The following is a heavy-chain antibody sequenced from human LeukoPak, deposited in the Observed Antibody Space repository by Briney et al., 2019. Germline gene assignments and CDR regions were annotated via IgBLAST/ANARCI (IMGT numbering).Heavy chain of an antibody. V-gene: IGHV3-23*01. Sequence: GGSLRLSCAASGFTVSSNHMSWVRQAPGKGLEWVSAISGSGGSTYYADSVKGRFTISRDNSKNTLYLQMNSLRAEDTAVYYCAKDFPVLWFGDHYGMDVWGQGTTVAVSS. CDR1: GFTVSSNH. J-gene: IGHJ6*02. CDR3: AKDFPVLWFGDHYGMDV. CDR2: ISGSGGST. D-gene: IGHD3-10*01.